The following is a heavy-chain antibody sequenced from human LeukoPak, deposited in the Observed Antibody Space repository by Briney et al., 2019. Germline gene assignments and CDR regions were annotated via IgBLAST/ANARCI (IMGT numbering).Heavy chain of an antibody. J-gene: IGHJ4*02. Sequence: GGSLRLSCAASGFTFSSYGMHWARQAPGKGLEWVAVIWYDGSNKYYADSVKGRFTISRDNSKNTLYLQMNSLRAEDTAVYYCARGHYDSSGYYYGSDYWGQGTLVTVSS. CDR3: ARGHYDSSGYYYGSDY. D-gene: IGHD3-22*01. CDR1: GFTFSSYG. V-gene: IGHV3-33*01. CDR2: IWYDGSNK.